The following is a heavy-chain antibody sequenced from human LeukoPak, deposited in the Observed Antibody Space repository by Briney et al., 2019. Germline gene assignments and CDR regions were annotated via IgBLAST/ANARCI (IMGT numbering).Heavy chain of an antibody. CDR1: GFTFSSYG. Sequence: GGSLRLSCAASGFTFSSYGMHWVRQAPGKGLEGVAVISYDGSNKYYADSVKGRFTISRDNSKNTLYLQMNSLRAEDTAVYYCARDAEVTMVRGVIITSYYGMDVWGQGTTVTVSS. D-gene: IGHD3-10*01. CDR2: ISYDGSNK. J-gene: IGHJ6*02. CDR3: ARDAEVTMVRGVIITSYYGMDV. V-gene: IGHV3-30*03.